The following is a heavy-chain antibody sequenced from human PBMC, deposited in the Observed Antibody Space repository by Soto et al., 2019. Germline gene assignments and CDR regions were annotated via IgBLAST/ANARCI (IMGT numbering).Heavy chain of an antibody. Sequence: QVQLQESGPGLVKPSETLSLTCTVSGGTISRYYWSWIRQPPGKGLEWIGYMYNTGSTVYNPSFQSRVTLSVATSKNQFSLKLNSVTAADTAVYYCARDLWGYCGTDCYPLDVWGQGTTVTVSS. CDR2: MYNTGST. CDR1: GGTISRYY. V-gene: IGHV4-59*01. D-gene: IGHD2-21*02. J-gene: IGHJ6*02. CDR3: ARDLWGYCGTDCYPLDV.